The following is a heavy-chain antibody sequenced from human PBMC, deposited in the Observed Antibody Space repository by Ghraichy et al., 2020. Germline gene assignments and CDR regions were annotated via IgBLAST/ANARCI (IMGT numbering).Heavy chain of an antibody. CDR3: ARQWERPPDAFDI. V-gene: IGHV4-39*01. Sequence: SQTLSLTCTVSGGSISSSSYYWGWIRQPPGKGLEWIGSIYYSGSTYYNPSLKSRVTISVDTSKNQFSLKLSSVTAADTAVYYCARQWERPPDAFDIWGQGTMVTVSS. CDR2: IYYSGST. CDR1: GGSISSSSYY. J-gene: IGHJ3*02. D-gene: IGHD1-26*01.